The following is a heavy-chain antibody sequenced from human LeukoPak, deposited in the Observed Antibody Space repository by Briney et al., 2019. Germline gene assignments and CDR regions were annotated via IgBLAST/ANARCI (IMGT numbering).Heavy chain of an antibody. D-gene: IGHD3-22*01. CDR2: IYYSGST. CDR1: GGSISSYY. V-gene: IGHV4-59*01. Sequence: SETLSLTCTVSGGSISSYYWSWIRQPPGKGLEWIGYIYYSGSTNYNPSLKSRVTISVDTSKDQFSLKLSSVTAADTAVYYCARGYYRMDFDYWGQGTLVTVSS. CDR3: ARGYYRMDFDY. J-gene: IGHJ4*02.